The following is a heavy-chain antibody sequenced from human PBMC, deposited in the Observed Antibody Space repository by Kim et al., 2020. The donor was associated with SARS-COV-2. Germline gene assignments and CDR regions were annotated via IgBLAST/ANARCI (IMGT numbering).Heavy chain of an antibody. CDR2: IYYSGST. D-gene: IGHD3-22*01. J-gene: IGHJ4*02. V-gene: IGHV4-39*01. CDR3: ARQFVGTMIVVLITTVFDY. Sequence: SETLSLTCTVSGGSISSSSYYWGWIRQPPGKGLEWIGSIYYSGSTYYNPSLKSRVTISVDTSKNQFSLKLSSVTAADTAVYYCARQFVGTMIVVLITTVFDYWGQGTLVTVSS. CDR1: GGSISSSSYY.